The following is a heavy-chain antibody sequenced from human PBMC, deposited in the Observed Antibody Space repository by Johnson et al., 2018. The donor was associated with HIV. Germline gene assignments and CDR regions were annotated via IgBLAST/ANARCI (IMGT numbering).Heavy chain of an antibody. V-gene: IGHV3-33*06. Sequence: QVQLVESGGGVVRPGGSLRVSCAASGFTFSSYAMHWVRQAPGKGLEWVAVIWYDGSNKYYADSVKGRFTISRDNSKNTLYLHMNNLRAEDTAVYYCAKELALYSSGYGGDAFDIWGQGTMVTVSS. D-gene: IGHD6-19*01. CDR3: AKELALYSSGYGGDAFDI. J-gene: IGHJ3*02. CDR1: GFTFSSYA. CDR2: IWYDGSNK.